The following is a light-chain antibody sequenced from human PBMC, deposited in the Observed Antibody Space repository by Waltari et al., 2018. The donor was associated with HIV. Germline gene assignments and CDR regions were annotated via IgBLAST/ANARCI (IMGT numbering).Light chain of an antibody. V-gene: IGLV2-8*01. CDR3: NSYAGSNNWV. CDR1: SSDVGGSKY. J-gene: IGLJ3*02. CDR2: EVN. Sequence: QSAMTQPPSASGSPGQSAPIPCTGTSSDVGGSKYVSWYQQHPGKAPNLMFYEVNKRPSGVPDRFSGSKSANTASLTVSGLQADDEADYYCNSYAGSNNWVFGGGTKLTVL.